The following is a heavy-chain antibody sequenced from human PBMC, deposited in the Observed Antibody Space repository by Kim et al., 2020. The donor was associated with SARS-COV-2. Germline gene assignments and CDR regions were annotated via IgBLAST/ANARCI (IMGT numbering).Heavy chain of an antibody. CDR3: TIAIVGREWEVLGGVDY. D-gene: IGHD1-26*01. V-gene: IGHV3-15*01. Sequence: GGSLRLSCAASGFTFTNAWLSWVRQAPGKGLEWVGRIKRKIDGGTTEYAAPVKGRFTISRDDSKNTLYLQMNSLKSEDTGVYYCTIAIVGREWEVLGGVDYWGQETLVAVSS. CDR2: IKRKIDGGTT. J-gene: IGHJ4*02. CDR1: GFTFTNAW.